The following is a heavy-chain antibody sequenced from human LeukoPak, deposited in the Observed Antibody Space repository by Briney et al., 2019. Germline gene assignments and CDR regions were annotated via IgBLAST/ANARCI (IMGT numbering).Heavy chain of an antibody. CDR2: IIPILGIA. CDR1: GGTFSSYA. J-gene: IGHJ6*02. V-gene: IGHV1-69*04. Sequence: SVKVSCKASGGTFSSYAISWVRQAPGHALEWMGRIIPILGIANYAQKFQGRVTITADKSTSTAYMELSSLRSEDTAVYYCARDPIAVTYYYYGMDVWGQGTTVTVSS. D-gene: IGHD6-19*01. CDR3: ARDPIAVTYYYYGMDV.